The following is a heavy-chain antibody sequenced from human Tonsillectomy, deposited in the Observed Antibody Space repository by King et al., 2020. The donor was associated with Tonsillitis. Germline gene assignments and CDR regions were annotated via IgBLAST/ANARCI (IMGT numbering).Heavy chain of an antibody. D-gene: IGHD6-13*01. CDR2: INHSGST. CDR1: GGSFSGYY. Sequence: VQLQQWGAGLLKPSETLSLTCAVYGGSFSGYYWSWIRQPPGKGLEWIGEINHSGSTNYNPSLKSRVTISVDTSKNQFSLKLSSVTAADTAVYYCARGGPGAAAGDYWGQGTLVTVSS. V-gene: IGHV4-34*01. CDR3: ARGGPGAAAGDY. J-gene: IGHJ4*02.